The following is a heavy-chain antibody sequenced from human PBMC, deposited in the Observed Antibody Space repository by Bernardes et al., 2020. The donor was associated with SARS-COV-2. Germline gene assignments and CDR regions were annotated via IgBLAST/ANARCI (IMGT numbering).Heavy chain of an antibody. J-gene: IGHJ3*02. CDR3: ARVGGRLFGGRNAFDI. CDR2: INHSGST. CDR1: GGSFSGYY. V-gene: IGHV4-34*01. Sequence: SETLSLTCAVYGGSFSGYYWSWIRQPPGKGLEWIGEINHSGSTNYNPSLKSRVTISVDTSKNQFSLKLSSVTAADTAVYYCARVGGRLFGGRNAFDIWGQGTMVTVSS. D-gene: IGHD1-26*01.